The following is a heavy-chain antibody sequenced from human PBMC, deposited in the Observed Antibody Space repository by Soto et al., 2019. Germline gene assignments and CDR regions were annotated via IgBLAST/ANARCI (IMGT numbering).Heavy chain of an antibody. V-gene: IGHV4-4*02. CDR1: GDSINNTYW. Sequence: QVQLQQSGPGLVKPSGTLSLTCFVSGDSINNTYWWSWVRQAPEKGPAWIGEIYHTGGRRYTPSLRVRITLAVDTSRNQFSRKLTSVTAADTAVYYCARAVYCTTANCWDDFHYYNIDVWGQGTAVTVSS. CDR2: IYHTGGR. CDR3: ARAVYCTTANCWDDFHYYNIDV. D-gene: IGHD2-2*01. J-gene: IGHJ6*02.